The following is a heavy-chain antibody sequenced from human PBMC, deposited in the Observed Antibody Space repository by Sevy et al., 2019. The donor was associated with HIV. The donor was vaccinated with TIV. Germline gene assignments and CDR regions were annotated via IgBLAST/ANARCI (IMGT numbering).Heavy chain of an antibody. Sequence: GGSLRLSCAASGFTFSSYSMNWVRQAPGKGLEWVSSISTSSSYIYYADSVKGRFTISRDNAKNSLYLQMNSLRAEDTAVYYCARISCTNGVCFQGYYYHAMDVWGQGTTVTVSS. CDR2: ISTSSSYI. CDR1: GFTFSSYS. D-gene: IGHD2-8*01. CDR3: ARISCTNGVCFQGYYYHAMDV. J-gene: IGHJ6*02. V-gene: IGHV3-21*01.